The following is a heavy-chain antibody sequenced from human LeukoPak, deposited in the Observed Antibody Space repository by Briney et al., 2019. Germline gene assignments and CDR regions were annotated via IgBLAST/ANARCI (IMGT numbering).Heavy chain of an antibody. Sequence: SETLSLTCNVSGDSISSSSYFWSWIRQPAGKGLEWIGRIYTSGSTNYNPSLKSRVTISVDTSKNQFSLKLSSVTAADTAVYYCARGQLEKKYYSWLNDAFDIWGQGTMVTVSS. J-gene: IGHJ3*02. D-gene: IGHD3-10*01. V-gene: IGHV4-61*02. CDR1: GDSISSSSYF. CDR2: IYTSGST. CDR3: ARGQLEKKYYSWLNDAFDI.